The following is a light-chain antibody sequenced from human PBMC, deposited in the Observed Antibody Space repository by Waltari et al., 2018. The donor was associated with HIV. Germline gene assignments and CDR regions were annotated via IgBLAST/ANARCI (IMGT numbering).Light chain of an antibody. CDR3: QQYDNLPRT. J-gene: IGKJ1*01. CDR1: QDISNY. V-gene: IGKV1-33*01. CDR2: DTS. Sequence: DIQMTQSPSSLSASVGDRVTITCQASQDISNYLNWYQQKPGKAPQLLIYDTSNLQTGVQSSLSGSGSGTDFTCSISVLQAEDIATYYCQQYDNLPRTFGQGTKVQI.